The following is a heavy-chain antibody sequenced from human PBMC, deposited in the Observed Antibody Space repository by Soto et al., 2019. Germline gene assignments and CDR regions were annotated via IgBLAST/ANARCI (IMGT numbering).Heavy chain of an antibody. D-gene: IGHD3-10*01. CDR1: GGTFSSYT. Sequence: QVQLVQSGPEVKKPGSSVRVSCTASGGTFSSYTINWVRQVPGQGPEWMGRSIPMLGMSNYAPKFQGRVMMFADKATNTVYMKLSSLRSEDTAIYYGATNYGSGSAHFDYWGQGTLVTVSS. CDR3: ATNYGSGSAHFDY. V-gene: IGHV1-69*02. J-gene: IGHJ4*02. CDR2: SIPMLGMS.